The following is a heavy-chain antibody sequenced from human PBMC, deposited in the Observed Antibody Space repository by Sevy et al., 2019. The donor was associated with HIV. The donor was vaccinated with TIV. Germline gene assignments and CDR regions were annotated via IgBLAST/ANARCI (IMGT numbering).Heavy chain of an antibody. CDR2: IIPIFGTA. D-gene: IGHD3-22*01. CDR1: GGTFSSYA. CDR3: ARNYYDSSGFYHGFDP. J-gene: IGHJ5*02. Sequence: KVSCKASGGTFSSYAISWVRQAPGQGLEWMGRIIPIFGTANYAQKFQGRVTITADESTSTAYMELSSLRSEDTAVYYCARNYYDSSGFYHGFDPWGQGTLVTVSS. V-gene: IGHV1-69*15.